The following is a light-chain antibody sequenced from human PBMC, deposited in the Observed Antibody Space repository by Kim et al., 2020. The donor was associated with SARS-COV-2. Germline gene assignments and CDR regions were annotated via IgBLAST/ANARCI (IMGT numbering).Light chain of an antibody. Sequence: SVSSGQTAIITCSGNNLGDKNVCWYQQRPGQSPLLVIYEDIKRPSGIPGRVSGSNSGNTATLTISGTQAMDEADYYCQAWDSSTVVFGRGTQLTVL. J-gene: IGLJ2*01. CDR3: QAWDSSTVV. CDR1: NLGDKN. V-gene: IGLV3-1*01. CDR2: EDI.